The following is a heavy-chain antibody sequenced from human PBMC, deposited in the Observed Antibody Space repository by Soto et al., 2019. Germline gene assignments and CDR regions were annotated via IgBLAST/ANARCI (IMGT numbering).Heavy chain of an antibody. CDR2: NLWDDEK. V-gene: IGHV2-5*02. Sequence: SGPTLVNPTQTLTLTCTFSGFSLRTSGVGVGWIRQPPGQALEWLALNLWDDEKRYSPSLKSRLTITKDTSKSQVVLTMTNMDPVDTATFYCAHSHSSGWYSFPYFDYWGQGTLVTVSS. CDR1: GFSLRTSGVG. CDR3: AHSHSSGWYSFPYFDY. J-gene: IGHJ4*02. D-gene: IGHD6-19*01.